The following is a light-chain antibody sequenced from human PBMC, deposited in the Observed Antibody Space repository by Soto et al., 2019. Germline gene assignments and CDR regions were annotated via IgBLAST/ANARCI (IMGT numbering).Light chain of an antibody. Sequence: GDRVTITCRASQNINNWIAWYQQQPGKAPKFLIYDASTLESGVPSRFSGSGFGTEFSLTISSLQPDDFGSYYCQHRRTFGQGTKVDIK. J-gene: IGKJ1*01. CDR1: QNINNW. CDR2: DAS. CDR3: QHRRT. V-gene: IGKV1-5*01.